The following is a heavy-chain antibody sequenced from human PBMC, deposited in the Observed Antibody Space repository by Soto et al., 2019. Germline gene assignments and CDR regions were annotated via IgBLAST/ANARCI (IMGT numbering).Heavy chain of an antibody. D-gene: IGHD2-21*01. V-gene: IGHV5-51*03. J-gene: IGHJ3*02. CDR3: ARPPASDICVASIPFNI. Sequence: EVQLVQSGAEVRKAGESLRISCKGAGYSFDSFWIGWVRQVPGKGLEWMGIIYPGDSETRYSPSLQGHVIISVDKSIKTAYLHWSSMRASDSAMYYCARPPASDICVASIPFNIWGQGTMVSVVS. CDR1: GYSFDSFW. CDR2: IYPGDSET.